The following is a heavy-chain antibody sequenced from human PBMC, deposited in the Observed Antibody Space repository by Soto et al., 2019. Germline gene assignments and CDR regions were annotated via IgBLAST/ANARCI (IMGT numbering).Heavy chain of an antibody. J-gene: IGHJ3*02. D-gene: IGHD6-6*01. CDR2: ISGSGGST. CDR3: AKVDKQLPTPGAFDI. Sequence: GGSLRLSCAASGFTFSSYAMSWVRQAPGKGLGWVSAISGSGGSTYYADSVKGRFTISRDNSKNTLYLQMNSLRAEDTAVYYCAKVDKQLPTPGAFDIWGQGTMVTVSS. V-gene: IGHV3-23*01. CDR1: GFTFSSYA.